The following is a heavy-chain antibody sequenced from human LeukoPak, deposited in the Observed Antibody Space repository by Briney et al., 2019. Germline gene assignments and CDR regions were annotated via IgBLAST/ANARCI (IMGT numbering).Heavy chain of an antibody. CDR2: ISSSSSYI. D-gene: IGHD6-6*01. CDR3: ARGANGRSSSAGPYYYYGMDV. CDR1: GFTFSSYS. V-gene: IGHV3-21*01. J-gene: IGHJ6*02. Sequence: PGGSLRLFCAASGFTFSSYSMNWVRQVPGKGLEWVSSISSSSSYIYYAHSVEGRFTISRHNAKNSLYLQINSLRADDTAVYYCARGANGRSSSAGPYYYYGMDVWGQGTTVTVSS.